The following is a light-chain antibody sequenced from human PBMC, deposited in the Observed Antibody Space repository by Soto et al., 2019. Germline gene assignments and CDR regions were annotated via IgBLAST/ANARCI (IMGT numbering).Light chain of an antibody. CDR2: GAS. Sequence: ETVMTQSPVTLSVSPGERATLSCRASQSVAINFAWYQQRPGQAPRLLIYGASTRATGIPARFSGSGSGTEFTLTISSLQSEDFAVYYCQQYNNWPPYTFGQGTKLEIK. J-gene: IGKJ2*01. V-gene: IGKV3-15*01. CDR3: QQYNNWPPYT. CDR1: QSVAIN.